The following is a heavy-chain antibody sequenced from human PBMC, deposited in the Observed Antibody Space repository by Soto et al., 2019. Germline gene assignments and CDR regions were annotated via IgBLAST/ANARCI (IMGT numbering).Heavy chain of an antibody. J-gene: IGHJ3*02. CDR1: GFSLSTRRVG. CDR2: IYWDDDK. Sequence: QITLKESGPTLVKPTQTLTLTCTFSGFSLSTRRVGVGWIRQPPGKALEWLALIYWDDDKRYSPSLKSMLTITKDTSKNQVVLTMTNMGPVDTATYYCAHSTYSSSWYGDVFDIWGQGTMVTVSS. D-gene: IGHD6-13*01. CDR3: AHSTYSSSWYGDVFDI. V-gene: IGHV2-5*02.